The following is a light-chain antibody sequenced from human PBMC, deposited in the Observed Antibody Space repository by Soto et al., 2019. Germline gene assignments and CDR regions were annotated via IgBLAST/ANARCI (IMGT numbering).Light chain of an antibody. V-gene: IGLV1-51*01. CDR1: SGDIGSYNR. CDR3: GSWDSSLSAYV. J-gene: IGLJ1*01. CDR2: DDN. Sequence: QSVLTQPASVSGSPGQSITISCTGTSGDIGSYNRVSWYQQHPGKAPKLIIYDDNKRPSGIPDRFSGSKSGTSATLGITGFQTGDEAEYYCGSWDSSLSAYVFGTGTKLTVL.